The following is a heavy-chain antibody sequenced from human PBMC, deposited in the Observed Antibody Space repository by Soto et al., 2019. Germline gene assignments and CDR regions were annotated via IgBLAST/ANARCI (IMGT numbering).Heavy chain of an antibody. J-gene: IGHJ4*02. CDR1: GGSISSSSYY. Sequence: QLQLQESGPGLVKPSETLSLTCTVSGGSISSSSYYWGWIRQPPGKGLEWIGSIYYSGSTYYNPSLKSRVTISVDTSKNQFSLKLSSVTAGDTAVYYCASTYCSGGSCYFDYWGQGTLVTVSS. CDR2: IYYSGST. V-gene: IGHV4-39*01. D-gene: IGHD2-15*01. CDR3: ASTYCSGGSCYFDY.